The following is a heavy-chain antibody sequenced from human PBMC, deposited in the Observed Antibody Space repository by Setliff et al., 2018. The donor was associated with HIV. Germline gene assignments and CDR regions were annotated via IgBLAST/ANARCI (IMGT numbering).Heavy chain of an antibody. CDR1: ELTFSNYA. V-gene: IGHV3-23*01. D-gene: IGHD3-3*01. J-gene: IGHJ4*02. CDR2: ISGSGGST. Sequence: GGSLRLSCAASELTFSNYAMTWVRQAPGKGLEWVSAISGSGGSTYYADSVKGRFTISRDNSKNTLYLQMNSLRAEDTAVYYCAKGHPHSQFLKWLIFPLFYWGQGTLVTV. CDR3: AKGHPHSQFLKWLIFPLFY.